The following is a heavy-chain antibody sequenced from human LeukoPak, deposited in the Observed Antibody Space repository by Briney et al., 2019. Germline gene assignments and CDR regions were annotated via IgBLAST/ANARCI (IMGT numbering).Heavy chain of an antibody. CDR1: GFTFSSYW. V-gene: IGHV3-7*01. CDR3: ARGGLSVVGFSYYYGSGSRYYYYMDV. Sequence: GGSLRLSCAASGFTFSSYWMSWVRQAPGKGLEWVANIKQDGSEKYYVDSVKGRFTISRDNAKNSLYLQMNSLRAEDTAVYYCARGGLSVVGFSYYYGSGSRYYYYMDVWGKGTTVTVSS. CDR2: IKQDGSEK. J-gene: IGHJ6*03. D-gene: IGHD3-10*01.